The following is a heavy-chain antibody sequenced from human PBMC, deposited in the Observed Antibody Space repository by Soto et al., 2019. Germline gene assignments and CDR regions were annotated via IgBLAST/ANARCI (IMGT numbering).Heavy chain of an antibody. J-gene: IGHJ3*02. CDR2: IIPIFGTA. CDR1: GGTFSSYA. Sequence: GASVKVSCKASGGTFSSYAISWVRQAPGQGLEWMGGIIPIFGTANYAQKFQGRVTITADESTSTAYMELSSLRSEDTAVYYCARRRITMIVVVITTDGAFDIWGQGTMVTVSS. D-gene: IGHD3-22*01. V-gene: IGHV1-69*13. CDR3: ARRRITMIVVVITTDGAFDI.